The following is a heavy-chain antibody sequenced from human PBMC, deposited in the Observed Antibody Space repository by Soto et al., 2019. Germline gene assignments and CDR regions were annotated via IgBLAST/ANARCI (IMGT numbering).Heavy chain of an antibody. J-gene: IGHJ2*01. CDR1: SGSISSSNW. CDR2: MYHSGST. D-gene: IGHD2-15*01. Sequence: QVQLQESGPGLVKPSGTLSLTCAVSSGSISSSNWWSWVRQPPGKGLEWIGEMYHSGSTNYNPSLKSRVTISVDKSKNPCSLKLTSVTAADTAVYYCARDKWVYCSGGSCYSGWYFDLWGRGTLVTVS. CDR3: ARDKWVYCSGGSCYSGWYFDL. V-gene: IGHV4-4*02.